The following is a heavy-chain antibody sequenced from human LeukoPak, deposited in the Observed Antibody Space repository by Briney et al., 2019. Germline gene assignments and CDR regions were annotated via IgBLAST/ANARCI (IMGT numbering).Heavy chain of an antibody. CDR3: ARVYYYDSSGYPGGY. J-gene: IGHJ4*02. CDR2: INPSGGST. Sequence: ASVKVSCKASGYTFTSYYMHWVRQAPGQGLERLGIINPSGGSTSYAQKFQGRVTMTRDTSTSTVYMELSSLRSEDTAVYYCARVYYYDSSGYPGGYWGQGTLVTVSS. V-gene: IGHV1-46*01. CDR1: GYTFTSYY. D-gene: IGHD3-22*01.